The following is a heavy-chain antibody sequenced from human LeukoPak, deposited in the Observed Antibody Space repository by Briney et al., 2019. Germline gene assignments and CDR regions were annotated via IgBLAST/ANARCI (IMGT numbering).Heavy chain of an antibody. D-gene: IGHD3-22*01. CDR3: ASAGYDSSGYYTSYFDY. CDR1: GYTFTSYY. Sequence: ASVKVSCKASGYTFTSYYMHWVRQALGQGLEWMGIINPSGGSTSYAQKFQGRVTMTRDTSTSTVYMELSSLRSEDTAVYYCASAGYDSSGYYTSYFDYWGQGTLVTVSS. J-gene: IGHJ4*02. CDR2: INPSGGST. V-gene: IGHV1-46*01.